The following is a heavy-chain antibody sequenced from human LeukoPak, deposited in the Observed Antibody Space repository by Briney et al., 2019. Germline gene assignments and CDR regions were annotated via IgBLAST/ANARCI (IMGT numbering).Heavy chain of an antibody. Sequence: QTGGSLRLSCVVSGFTFSSYSMIWVRQAPGKGLQWVANMKKDGSETKSVDSVKGRFTISRDNTKNPLYLQMNSLRAEDTAVYYCGRHRSGSGTYFIDYWGQGTLVSVSS. CDR2: MKKDGSET. J-gene: IGHJ4*02. CDR3: GRHRSGSGTYFIDY. V-gene: IGHV3-7*01. CDR1: GFTFSSYS. D-gene: IGHD3-10*01.